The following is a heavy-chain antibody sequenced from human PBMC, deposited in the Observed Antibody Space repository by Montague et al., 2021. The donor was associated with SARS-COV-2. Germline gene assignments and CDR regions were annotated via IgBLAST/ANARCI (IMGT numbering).Heavy chain of an antibody. CDR1: GGALNSGPYY. CDR3: ARLYGSSFDY. D-gene: IGHD4-17*01. Sequence: SETLSLTCAVSGGALNSGPYYWGWIRQPPGKGLEYIGSFYYAGGTQYNPSLKSRVTISVDTSNDQFSLKVNSVTAADTAVYFCARLYGSSFDYWGQGTLVTVSS. J-gene: IGHJ4*02. CDR2: FYYAGGT. V-gene: IGHV4-39*01.